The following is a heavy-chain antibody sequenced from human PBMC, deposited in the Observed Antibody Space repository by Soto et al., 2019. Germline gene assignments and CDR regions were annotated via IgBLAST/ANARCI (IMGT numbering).Heavy chain of an antibody. Sequence: SETLSLTCAVSGYSISSGYYWGWIRQPPGKGLEWIGSIYHSGSTYYNPSLKSRVTISVDTSKNQFSLKLSSVTAADTAVYYCAREEYSSSSKWFDPWGQGTLVTVSS. J-gene: IGHJ5*02. V-gene: IGHV4-38-2*02. CDR3: AREEYSSSSKWFDP. CDR2: IYHSGST. CDR1: GYSISSGYY. D-gene: IGHD6-6*01.